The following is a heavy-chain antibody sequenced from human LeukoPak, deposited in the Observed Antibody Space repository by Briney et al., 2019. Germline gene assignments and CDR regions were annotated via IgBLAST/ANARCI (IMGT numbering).Heavy chain of an antibody. CDR3: GSTDPYYYYYYGMDV. V-gene: IGHV4-31*03. J-gene: IGHJ6*02. CDR2: IYYSGST. CDR1: GGSISSGGYY. D-gene: IGHD4-17*01. Sequence: PSETLSLTCTVSGGSISSGGYYWSWIRQHPGKGLEWIGYIYYSGSTYYNPSLKSRVTISVDTSKNQFSLKLSSVTAADTAVYYCGSTDPYYYYYYGMDVWGQGTTVTVSS.